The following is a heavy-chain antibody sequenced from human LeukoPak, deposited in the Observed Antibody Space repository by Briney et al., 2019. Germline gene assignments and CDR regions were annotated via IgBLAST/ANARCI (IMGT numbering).Heavy chain of an antibody. CDR2: IDANIVGA. CDR1: GDTLTGDD. J-gene: IGHJ4*02. V-gene: IGHV1-2*02. Sequence: SVRVSSKASGDTLTGDDMHCGGDAPGQRGEWRGGIDANIVGANYAQKFQGRVTMTRDTSIRPDSMVLNRLRSDATALYYCAREYYSTSGSYYNRIDYWGQGTLVTVSS. D-gene: IGHD3-10*01. CDR3: AREYYSTSGSYYNRIDY.